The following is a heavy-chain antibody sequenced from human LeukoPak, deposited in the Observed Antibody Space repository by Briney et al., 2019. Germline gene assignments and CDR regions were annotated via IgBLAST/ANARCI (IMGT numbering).Heavy chain of an antibody. Sequence: SETLSLTCAVSGGSIRSGNYYWSWIRQPPGKGLEWIGYIYPTGNTYYNPSLKSRVTISVDTSKNQFSLKLSSVTAADTAVYYCARHGPTTAWAFDIWGQGTMVTVSS. D-gene: IGHD4-17*01. J-gene: IGHJ3*02. V-gene: IGHV4-30-2*01. CDR2: IYPTGNT. CDR1: GGSIRSGNYY. CDR3: ARHGPTTAWAFDI.